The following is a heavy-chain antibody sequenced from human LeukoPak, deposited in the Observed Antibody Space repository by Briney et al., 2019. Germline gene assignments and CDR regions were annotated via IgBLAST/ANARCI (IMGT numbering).Heavy chain of an antibody. V-gene: IGHV4-34*01. Sequence: PSETLSLTCTVSGGSISSYYWSWIRQPPGKGLEWIGEINHSGSTNYNPSLKSRVTISVDTSKNQFSLKLSSVTAADTAVYYCASRPHKPAYYYGSGSYYFAQYYFDYWGQGTLVTVSS. J-gene: IGHJ4*02. CDR3: ASRPHKPAYYYGSGSYYFAQYYFDY. D-gene: IGHD3-10*01. CDR1: GGSISSYY. CDR2: INHSGST.